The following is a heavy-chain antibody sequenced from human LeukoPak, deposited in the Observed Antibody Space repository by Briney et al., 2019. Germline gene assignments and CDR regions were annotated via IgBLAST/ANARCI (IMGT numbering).Heavy chain of an antibody. CDR2: IYASGST. CDR3: ARHGQQWLRLPFDY. Sequence: SETLSLTCVVSGDSFTRYYWSWIRQSAGRGLEWIGQIYASGSTIYNPSLASRVTLSIDTSQNQFSLKLTSVTAADTAVYYCARHGQQWLRLPFDYWGQGTLVTVSS. J-gene: IGHJ4*02. CDR1: GDSFTRYY. V-gene: IGHV4-59*08. D-gene: IGHD6-19*01.